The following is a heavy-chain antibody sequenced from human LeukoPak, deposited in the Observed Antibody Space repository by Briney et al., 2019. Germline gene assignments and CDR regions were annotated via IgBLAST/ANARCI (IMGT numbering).Heavy chain of an antibody. V-gene: IGHV3-23*01. CDR2: ISGSGGST. D-gene: IGHD6-13*01. CDR1: GFTFSSYA. CDR3: AKDIAAALLLYYFDY. J-gene: IGHJ4*02. Sequence: GGSLRPSCAASGFTFSSYAMSWVRQAPRQGLEWVSAISGSGGSTYYADSVKGRFTISRDNSKNTLYLQMNSLRAEDTAVYYCAKDIAAALLLYYFDYWGQGTLVTVSS.